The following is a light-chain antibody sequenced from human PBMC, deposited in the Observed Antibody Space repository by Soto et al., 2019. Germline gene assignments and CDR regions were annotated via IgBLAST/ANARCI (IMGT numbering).Light chain of an antibody. CDR1: SSNIGAGYD. Sequence: QSVLTQPPSVSGAPGQRVTISCTGSSSNIGAGYDVHWYQQLPGTAPKLLIYANDNRTSGVPDRFSGSKSGTSASLAITGLWAEDEADYYCQSYASSPSAIFVFGTGTKLTVL. CDR3: QSYASSPSAIFV. CDR2: AND. V-gene: IGLV1-40*01. J-gene: IGLJ1*01.